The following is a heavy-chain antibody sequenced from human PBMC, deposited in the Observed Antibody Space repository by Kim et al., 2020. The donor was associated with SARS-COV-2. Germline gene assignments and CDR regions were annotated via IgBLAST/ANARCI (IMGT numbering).Heavy chain of an antibody. CDR1: GFTFDDYA. CDR2: ISWNSGSI. D-gene: IGHD3-16*01. V-gene: IGHV3-9*01. Sequence: GGSLRLSCAASGFTFDDYAMHWVRQAPGKGLEWVSGISWNSGSIGYADSVKGRFTISRDNAKNSLYLQMNSLRAEDTALYYCAKDMSSSVWTGFDPWGQGTLVTV. CDR3: AKDMSSSVWTGFDP. J-gene: IGHJ5*02.